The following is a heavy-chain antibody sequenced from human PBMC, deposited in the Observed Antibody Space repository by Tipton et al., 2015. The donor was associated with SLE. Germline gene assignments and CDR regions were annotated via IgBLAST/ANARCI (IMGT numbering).Heavy chain of an antibody. V-gene: IGHV4-4*02. CDR3: ARRGVGATYWYFDL. J-gene: IGHJ2*01. Sequence: SLRLSCAVSGGSISSSNWWSWVRQPPGKGLEWIGEIYHSGSPYYNPSLKSRVTISLDTSKNQFSLKLSSVTAADTAVYYCARRGVGATYWYFDLWGRGTLVTVSS. D-gene: IGHD1-26*01. CDR2: IYHSGSP. CDR1: GGSISSSNW.